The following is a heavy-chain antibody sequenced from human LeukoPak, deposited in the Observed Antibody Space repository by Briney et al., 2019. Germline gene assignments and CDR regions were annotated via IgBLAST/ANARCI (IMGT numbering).Heavy chain of an antibody. J-gene: IGHJ4*02. CDR3: TTDLLDY. V-gene: IGHV3-15*01. Sequence: GGSLRLSCTASGFTLFTFNNAWMSWVRQTPGKGLEWIGRIKSKTDGGATEHTAPVKGRFSISRDDSKDTVYLQMNSLKTEDTAVYYCTTDLLDYWGQGTLVTVSS. CDR1: GFTLFTFNNAW. CDR2: IKSKTDGGAT.